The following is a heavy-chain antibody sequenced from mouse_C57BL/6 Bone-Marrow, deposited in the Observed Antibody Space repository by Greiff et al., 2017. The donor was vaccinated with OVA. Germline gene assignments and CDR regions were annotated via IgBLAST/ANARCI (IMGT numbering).Heavy chain of an antibody. CDR2: INPNNGGT. CDR1: GYTFTDYN. V-gene: IGHV1-18*01. Sequence: EVQLQESGPELVKPGASVKLPCKASGYTFTDYNMDWVKQSHGKSLEWIGGINPNNGGTIYNQKFKGKATLTVDKSSSTAYMVLRSLTSEDTAVYDCASSKRWYFDVWGRGTTVTVSS. CDR3: ASSKRWYFDV. J-gene: IGHJ1*03.